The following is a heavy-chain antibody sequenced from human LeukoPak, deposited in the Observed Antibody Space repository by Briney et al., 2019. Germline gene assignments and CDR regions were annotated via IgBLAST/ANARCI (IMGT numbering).Heavy chain of an antibody. J-gene: IGHJ4*02. CDR2: INPNSGGT. D-gene: IGHD2-2*01. V-gene: IGHV1-2*02. Sequence: ASVKVSCKASGYTFTSYDINWVRQATGQGLEWMGWINPNSGGTNYAQKFQGRVTMTRDTSISTAYMELSRLRSDDTAVYYCAREEVVCSSTSCYPTTQDYWGQGTLVTVSS. CDR3: AREEVVCSSTSCYPTTQDY. CDR1: GYTFTSYD.